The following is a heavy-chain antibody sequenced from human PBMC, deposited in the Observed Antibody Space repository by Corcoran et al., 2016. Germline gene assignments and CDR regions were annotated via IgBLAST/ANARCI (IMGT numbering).Heavy chain of an antibody. D-gene: IGHD3-10*01. V-gene: IGHV3-30*18. CDR1: GFTFSSYG. CDR2: ISYDGSNK. J-gene: IGHJ6*02. Sequence: QVQLVESGGGVVQPGRSLRLSCAASGFTFSSYGMHWVRQAPGKGLEWVAVISYDGSNKYYADSVKGRLTISRDNSKNTLYLQMNSVRAEDTAGYYGAKDQFTMVRGVIGVGGYYGMDVWGQGTMVTVSS. CDR3: AKDQFTMVRGVIGVGGYYGMDV.